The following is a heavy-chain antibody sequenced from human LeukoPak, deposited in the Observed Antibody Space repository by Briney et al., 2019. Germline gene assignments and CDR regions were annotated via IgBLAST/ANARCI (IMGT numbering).Heavy chain of an antibody. CDR3: ARKTAGMATMGDAFDI. D-gene: IGHD5-24*01. V-gene: IGHV1-69*13. Sequence: GASVKVSCKASGGTFSSYAISWVRQAPGQGLEWMGGIIPIFGTANYAQKFQGRVTITADESTSTAYMELSSLRPEDTAVYYCARKTAGMATMGDAFDIWGQGTMVTVSS. J-gene: IGHJ3*02. CDR2: IIPIFGTA. CDR1: GGTFSSYA.